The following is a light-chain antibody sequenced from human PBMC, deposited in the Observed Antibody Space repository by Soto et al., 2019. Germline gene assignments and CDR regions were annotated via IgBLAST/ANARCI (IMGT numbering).Light chain of an antibody. CDR2: EVS. V-gene: IGLV2-8*01. CDR3: SSYAGSNLGV. J-gene: IGLJ2*01. CDR1: SSDVGGYNY. Sequence: QPVLTQPPSASGSPGQSVTISCIGTSSDVGGYNYVSWYQQHPGKAPKLMIYEVSKRPSGVPDRFSGSKSGNTASLTVSGLQAEDEADYYCSSYAGSNLGVFGGGTKLTVL.